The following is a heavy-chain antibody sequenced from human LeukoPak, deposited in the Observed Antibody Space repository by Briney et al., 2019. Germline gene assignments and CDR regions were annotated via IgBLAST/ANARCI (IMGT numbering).Heavy chain of an antibody. CDR2: IYSGGST. CDR3: GRHSRDYGDSEHAFDI. CDR1: AGSISSYY. J-gene: IGHJ3*02. Sequence: SEKLSLTGTVYAGSISSYYWGWMRPGPGQGLEGSGNIYSGGSTYYKPSLNRLVTISVDTSKKEFSLQLSSVTAATTVVYCCGRHSRDYGDSEHAFDIWGEGTMATVSS. D-gene: IGHD4-17*01. V-gene: IGHV4-59*08.